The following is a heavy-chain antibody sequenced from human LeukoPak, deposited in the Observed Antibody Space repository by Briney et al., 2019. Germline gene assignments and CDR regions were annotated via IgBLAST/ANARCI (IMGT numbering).Heavy chain of an antibody. D-gene: IGHD2-21*01. CDR1: GFTFSSYS. CDR3: ARGIPLYRGYYYYMGV. CDR2: ISSSSSYI. J-gene: IGHJ6*03. V-gene: IGHV3-21*01. Sequence: GGSLRLSCAASGFTFSSYSMNWVRQAPGKGLEWVSSISSSSSYIYYADSVKGRFTISRDNAKNSLYLQMNSLRAEDTAVYYCARGIPLYRGYYYYMGVWGKGTTVTVSS.